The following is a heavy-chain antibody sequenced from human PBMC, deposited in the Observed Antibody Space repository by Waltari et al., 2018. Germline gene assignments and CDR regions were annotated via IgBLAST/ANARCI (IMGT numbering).Heavy chain of an antibody. J-gene: IGHJ4*02. V-gene: IGHV1-2*02. Sequence: QVQLVQSGAEVKKPGASVRVSCKASGYKFTGFYLHWLRQAPGHGLEWMGWINPNSGRTRYAQKFEDRVTMSRDTSITTAFMELTGLRPDDTAVYYCARDDHCDFWGQGTLVTVSS. CDR1: GYKFTGFY. CDR3: ARDDHCDF. CDR2: INPNSGRT.